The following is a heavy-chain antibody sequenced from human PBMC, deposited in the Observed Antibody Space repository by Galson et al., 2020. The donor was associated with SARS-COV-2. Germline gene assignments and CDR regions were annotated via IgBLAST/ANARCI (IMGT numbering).Heavy chain of an antibody. J-gene: IGHJ6*02. CDR2: IYYTGNT. V-gene: IGHV4-59*08. CDR3: AGLDFWSGYFPMDV. Sequence: ETSETLSLTCTVSGGSISSYYWSWIRQPPGTGLEWIGYIYYTGNTNYNPSLKRRVTISVDTSKTQFSLKLRSVTAADTAVYYCAGLDFWSGYFPMDVWGRGTTVTVSS. D-gene: IGHD3-3*01. CDR1: GGSISSYY.